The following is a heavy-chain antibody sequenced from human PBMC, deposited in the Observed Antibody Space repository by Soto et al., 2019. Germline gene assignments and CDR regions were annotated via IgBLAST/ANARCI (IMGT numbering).Heavy chain of an antibody. CDR2: IKEDGSLK. D-gene: IGHD2-2*02. V-gene: IGHV3-7*01. Sequence: DVQLVESGGGLVQPGGSLRLSCAASGFYITNYWMTWVRQAPGKGPEWVANIKEDGSLKFYVDSVRGRFTNSRDNAKNSVYLGMSRLRAEDTAVYYCVRDSYTAHWHTAGEDYWGQGTLVTVSS. CDR3: VRDSYTAHWHTAGEDY. CDR1: GFYITNYW. J-gene: IGHJ4*02.